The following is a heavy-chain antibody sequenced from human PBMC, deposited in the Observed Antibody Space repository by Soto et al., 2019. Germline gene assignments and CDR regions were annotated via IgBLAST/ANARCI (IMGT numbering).Heavy chain of an antibody. J-gene: IGHJ3*02. CDR1: GYTFTSYD. D-gene: IGHD1-7*01. Sequence: QVQLVQSGAEVKKPGASVKVSCKASGYTFTSYDIHWVRQATGQGLEWMGWMNPNSGNTGYAQKFQGRVTMTRNTSISTAYMELSSLRSEDTAVYYCARAAGLELFSAFDIWGPGTMVTVSS. CDR2: MNPNSGNT. V-gene: IGHV1-8*01. CDR3: ARAAGLELFSAFDI.